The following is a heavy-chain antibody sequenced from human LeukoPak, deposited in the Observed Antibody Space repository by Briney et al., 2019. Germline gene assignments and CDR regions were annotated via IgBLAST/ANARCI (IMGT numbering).Heavy chain of an antibody. V-gene: IGHV3-30*14. J-gene: IGHJ4*02. CDR2: ISYDGYDK. Sequence: PGGSLRLSCAASGFTFNDYAMYWVRQAPGKGLEWVTLISYDGYDKSYADSVRGRFTISRDNSKNTLYLQMNSLRAEDTAVYYCARAGEMVGEAIDYWGQGTLVTVSS. D-gene: IGHD5-24*01. CDR1: GFTFNDYA. CDR3: ARAGEMVGEAIDY.